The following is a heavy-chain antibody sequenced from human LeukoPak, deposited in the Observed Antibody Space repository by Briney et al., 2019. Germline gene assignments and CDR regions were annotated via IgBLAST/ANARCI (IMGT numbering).Heavy chain of an antibody. CDR1: GFTFSSYA. CDR3: AGGQSSSWFDP. J-gene: IGHJ5*02. V-gene: IGHV3-23*01. CDR2: ISGSGGST. Sequence: GGSLRLSCAASGFTFSSYAMSWVRQAPGKGLDWVSAISGSGGSTYYADSVKCRFTISRDNSKNTLYLQMNSLRAEDTAVYYCAGGQSSSWFDPWGQGTLVTDSS. D-gene: IGHD6-13*01.